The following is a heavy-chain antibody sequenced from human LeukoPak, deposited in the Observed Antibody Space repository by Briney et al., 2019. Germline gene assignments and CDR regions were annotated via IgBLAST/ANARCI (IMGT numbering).Heavy chain of an antibody. J-gene: IGHJ4*02. Sequence: GGSLRLSCAASGFTFSSYSMNWVRPDPGKGLGWVSSISSSGSYIYYAESVKGRFTISRDNAKSSLYLQMNSLRAEDTAVYYCARGYYGDPSQVYYFDYWGQGTLVTVSS. CDR1: GFTFSSYS. CDR2: ISSSGSYI. D-gene: IGHD4-17*01. V-gene: IGHV3-21*01. CDR3: ARGYYGDPSQVYYFDY.